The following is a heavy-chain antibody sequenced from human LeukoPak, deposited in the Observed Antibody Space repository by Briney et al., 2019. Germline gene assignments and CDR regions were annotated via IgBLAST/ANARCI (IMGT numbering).Heavy chain of an antibody. Sequence: ETLSLTCTVSGGSXSSYYWSWIRQPPGKGLEWIGYIYYSGSTNYNPSLKSRVTISVDTSKNQFSLKLSSVTAADTAVYYCARLFQKSGGVDYWGQGTLVTVSS. D-gene: IGHD3-10*01. CDR2: IYYSGST. CDR1: GGSXSSYY. CDR3: ARLFQKSGGVDY. V-gene: IGHV4-59*08. J-gene: IGHJ4*02.